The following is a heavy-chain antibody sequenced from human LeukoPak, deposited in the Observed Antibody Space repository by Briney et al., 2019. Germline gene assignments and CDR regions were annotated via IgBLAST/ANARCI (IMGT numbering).Heavy chain of an antibody. D-gene: IGHD1-7*01. Sequence: ASVKVSCKASGYTFTGNYMHWVRQAPGQGLEWMGRINPDSGGTNYAQKFQGRVTMTRDTSITTAYMELSRLRFDDTAVYYCARDQGSSGGQLLSTHWFDPWGQGTLVTVSS. CDR1: GYTFTGNY. J-gene: IGHJ5*02. V-gene: IGHV1-2*06. CDR2: INPDSGGT. CDR3: ARDQGSSGGQLLSTHWFDP.